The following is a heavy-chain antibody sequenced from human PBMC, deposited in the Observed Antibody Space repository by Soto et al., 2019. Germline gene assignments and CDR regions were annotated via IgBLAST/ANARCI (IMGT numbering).Heavy chain of an antibody. CDR2: IYYSGST. V-gene: IGHV4-59*01. Sequence: SETLSLTCTVSGGSISSYYWSWIRQPPGKGLEWIGYIYYSGSTNYNPSLKSRVTISVDTSKNQFSLKLSSVTAADTAVYYCARMAYRITMVRGVIIHYGWFDPWGQGTPVTVSS. J-gene: IGHJ5*02. D-gene: IGHD3-10*01. CDR3: ARMAYRITMVRGVIIHYGWFDP. CDR1: GGSISSYY.